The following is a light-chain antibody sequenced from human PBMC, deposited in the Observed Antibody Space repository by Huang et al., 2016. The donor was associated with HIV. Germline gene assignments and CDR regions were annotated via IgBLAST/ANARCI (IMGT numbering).Light chain of an antibody. V-gene: IGKV1-NL1*01. Sequence: DIQMTQSPSSLSASVGDSVTIACRASQDIRNSLAWYQQKPGKAPKLHLYAASRLESGVPSRFSGGGSGTYYTLTISGLQPEDCATYYCQQYYTPPLTFGGGTKVEIK. CDR1: QDIRNS. CDR3: QQYYTPPLT. J-gene: IGKJ4*01. CDR2: AAS.